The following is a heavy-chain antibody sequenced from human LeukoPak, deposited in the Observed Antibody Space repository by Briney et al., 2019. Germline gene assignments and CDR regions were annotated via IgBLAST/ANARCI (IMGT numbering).Heavy chain of an antibody. CDR1: GFTLSTYW. D-gene: IGHD3-16*01. CDR2: INPDGSGK. Sequence: GGSLRLSCEASGFTLSTYWMNWVRQVPGKGLDWVANINPDGSGKRYVDSVEGRFTITRDNADNSLSLQMNSLRAEDTAVYYCASWGAGGNSWGQGTLVTVSS. J-gene: IGHJ4*02. V-gene: IGHV3-7*01. CDR3: ASWGAGGNS.